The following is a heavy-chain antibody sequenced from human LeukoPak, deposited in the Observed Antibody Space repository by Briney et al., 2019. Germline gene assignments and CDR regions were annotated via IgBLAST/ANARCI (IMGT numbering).Heavy chain of an antibody. CDR2: IKQDGSKK. CDR1: GFPFSSYW. J-gene: IGHJ4*02. Sequence: GGSLRLSCVASGFPFSSYWMTWVRQAPGKGLEWVANIKQDGSKKSYVDSVKGRFTISRDNAKNSLYLQMNSLRAEDTAIYYCTRVGYIDEGIDYWGRGTLVTVSS. CDR3: TRVGYIDEGIDY. V-gene: IGHV3-7*04. D-gene: IGHD5-24*01.